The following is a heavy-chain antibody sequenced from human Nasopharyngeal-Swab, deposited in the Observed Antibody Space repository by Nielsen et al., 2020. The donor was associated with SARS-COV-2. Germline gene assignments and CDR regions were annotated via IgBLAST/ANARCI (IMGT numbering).Heavy chain of an antibody. CDR2: ISWNSGSI. J-gene: IGHJ4*02. Sequence: SLKISCAASGFTFDDYAMHWVRQAPGKGLEWVSGISWNSGSIGYADSVKGRFTISRDNAKNSLYLQMNSLRAEDTALYYCAKGAFGGVIVYYFDYWSQGTLVTVSS. CDR1: GFTFDDYA. V-gene: IGHV3-9*01. CDR3: AKGAFGGVIVYYFDY. D-gene: IGHD3-16*02.